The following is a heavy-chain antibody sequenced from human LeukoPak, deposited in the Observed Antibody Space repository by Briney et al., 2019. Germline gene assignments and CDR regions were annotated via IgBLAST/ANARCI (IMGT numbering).Heavy chain of an antibody. CDR1: GYSISSGYY. V-gene: IGHV4-38-2*02. CDR3: ASSGYYEDAFDI. CDR2: IYHSGST. Sequence: PSETLSLTCTVSGYSISSGYYWGWIRQPPGKGLEWIGSIYHSGSTYYNPSLKSRVTISVDTSKNQFSLKLSSVTAADTAVYYCASSGYYEDAFDIWGQGTMVTVSS. D-gene: IGHD3-22*01. J-gene: IGHJ3*02.